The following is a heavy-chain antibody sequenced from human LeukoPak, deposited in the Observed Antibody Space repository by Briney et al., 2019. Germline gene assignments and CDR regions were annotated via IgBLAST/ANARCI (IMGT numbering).Heavy chain of an antibody. Sequence: MTSETLSLTCTVSGGSISNSYWSWLRQPPGKGLEWIGFFHDSESTNYNPSLKSRVSISLDTSKNQVSLWLSSVTAADTAVYYCARGDASGRPGIGFDFWGQGTLVTVSS. D-gene: IGHD1-26*01. V-gene: IGHV4-59*01. CDR2: FHDSEST. CDR1: GGSISNSY. CDR3: ARGDASGRPGIGFDF. J-gene: IGHJ4*02.